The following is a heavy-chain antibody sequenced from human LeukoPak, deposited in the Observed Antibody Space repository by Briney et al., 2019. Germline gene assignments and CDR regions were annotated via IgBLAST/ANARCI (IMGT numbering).Heavy chain of an antibody. Sequence: RPSETLSLTCTVSGGSISSYYWSWIRQPPGKGLEWIGYIYYSGSTNYNPSLKSRVTISVDTSKNQFSLKLSSVTAADTAVYYCARSSIAARHHWFDPWGQGTLVTVSS. CDR1: GGSISSYY. CDR2: IYYSGST. J-gene: IGHJ5*02. V-gene: IGHV4-59*01. CDR3: ARSSIAARHHWFDP. D-gene: IGHD6-6*01.